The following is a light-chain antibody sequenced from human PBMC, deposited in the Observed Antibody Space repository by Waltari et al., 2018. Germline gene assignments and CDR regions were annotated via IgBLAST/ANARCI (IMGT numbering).Light chain of an antibody. CDR2: DVS. V-gene: IGLV2-14*03. CDR3: SLQSSDNVVL. Sequence: QSALTQPASVSGSPGQSITISRTGISSHARSYNSFSWYQDHPGQRPKFIIYDVSDRASGVSARLSGSKSGNTASLTIYGLQADDEADYYCSLQSSDNVVLFGGGTKVTVL. J-gene: IGLJ3*02. CDR1: SSHARSYNS.